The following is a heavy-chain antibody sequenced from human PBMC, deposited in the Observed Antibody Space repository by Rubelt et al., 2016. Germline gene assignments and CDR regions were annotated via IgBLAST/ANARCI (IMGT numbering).Heavy chain of an antibody. CDR2: ISGSGGTT. V-gene: IGHV3-23*01. D-gene: IGHD3-22*01. CDR3: ARATYHYESSSYSPFDY. Sequence: TSYAMSWVRQAPGKGLEWVSGISGSGGTTYYADSVKGRFTISRDNSKNTLYLEMNSLRAEDTAAYYCARATYHYESSSYSPFDYWGQGTLVTVSS. CDR1: TSYA. J-gene: IGHJ4*02.